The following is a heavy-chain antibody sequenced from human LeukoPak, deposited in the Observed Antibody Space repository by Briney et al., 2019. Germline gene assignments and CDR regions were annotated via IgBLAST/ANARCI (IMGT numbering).Heavy chain of an antibody. CDR2: IKQDGGEK. CDR3: ARLGGSYYTY. CDR1: GFTFSNYW. V-gene: IGHV3-7*01. Sequence: SGGSLRLSCAASGFTFSNYWMSWVRQAPGKGLEWVANIKQDGGEKYYVDSVKGRFTISRDNAKNSLFLQMNSLRVEDTAVYYCARLGGSYYTYWGQGTLVTVSS. D-gene: IGHD1-26*01. J-gene: IGHJ4*02.